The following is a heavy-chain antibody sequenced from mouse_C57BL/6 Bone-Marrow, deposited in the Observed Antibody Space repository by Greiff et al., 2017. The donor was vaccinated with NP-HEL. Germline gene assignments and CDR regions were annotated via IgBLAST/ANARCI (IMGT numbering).Heavy chain of an antibody. J-gene: IGHJ2*01. D-gene: IGHD4-1*01. V-gene: IGHV1-76*01. CDR2: IYPGSGNT. CDR3: AREANWVLYYFDY. Sequence: QVQLKESGAELVRPGASVKLSCKASGYTFTDYYINWVKQRPGQGLEWIARIYPGSGNTYYNEKFKGKATLTAEKSSSTAYMHLSSLTSEDSAVYFCAREANWVLYYFDYWGQGTTLTVSS. CDR1: GYTFTDYY.